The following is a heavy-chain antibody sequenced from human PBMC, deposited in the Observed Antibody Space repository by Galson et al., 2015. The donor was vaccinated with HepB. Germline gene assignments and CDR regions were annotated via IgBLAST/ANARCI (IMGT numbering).Heavy chain of an antibody. CDR1: GFTFSSYG. V-gene: IGHV3-30*18. CDR2: ISYDGSNK. Sequence: SLRLSCAASGFTFSSYGVHWVRQAPGKGLEWVAVISYDGSNKYYADSVKGRFTISRDNSKNTLYLQMNSLRAEDTAVYYCAKDGAFGYYDILTGFPYFDYWGQGTLVTVSS. D-gene: IGHD3-9*01. CDR3: AKDGAFGYYDILTGFPYFDY. J-gene: IGHJ4*02.